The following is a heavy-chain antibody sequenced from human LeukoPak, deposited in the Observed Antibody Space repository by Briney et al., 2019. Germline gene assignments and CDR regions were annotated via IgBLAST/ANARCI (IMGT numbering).Heavy chain of an antibody. J-gene: IGHJ4*02. CDR3: ARDVTGSLDY. Sequence: GGSLRLSCVASGPTFSSYWMAWVRQAPGKGLEWVANIKHDGSEKNYVESVKGRFTISRDNAKNSVYLQMNTLRAEDTAVYYCARDVTGSLDYWGQGTLVTVSS. D-gene: IGHD3-9*01. V-gene: IGHV3-7*01. CDR1: GPTFSSYW. CDR2: IKHDGSEK.